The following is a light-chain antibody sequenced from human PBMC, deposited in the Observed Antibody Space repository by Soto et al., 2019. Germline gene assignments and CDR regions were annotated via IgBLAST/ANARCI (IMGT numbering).Light chain of an antibody. CDR1: QSVSSS. CDR2: GAS. J-gene: IGKJ1*01. V-gene: IGKV3-15*01. Sequence: EIVLTQSPGTLSLSPGEGATLSCRASQSVSSSYIAWYQQKPGQAPRLLIYGASTRATGIPARFSGSGSGTEFTLTISSLQSEDFAVYYCQQYNNWPPRTFGQGTKVDIK. CDR3: QQYNNWPPRT.